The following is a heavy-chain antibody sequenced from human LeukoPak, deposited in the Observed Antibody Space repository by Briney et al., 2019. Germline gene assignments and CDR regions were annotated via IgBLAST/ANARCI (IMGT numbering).Heavy chain of an antibody. CDR1: GFTFNNYA. CDR3: AKGLRGNYDS. V-gene: IGHV3-23*01. D-gene: IGHD3-16*01. CDR2: ITDSGLNT. Sequence: GGFLRLSCVASGFTFNNYAMAWVRQAPEKGLEWVSSITDSGLNTYYADSVKGRITIYRDNSKNTLYLQMNSLRAEDTAVYYCAKGLRGNYDSWGQGTLVTVSS. J-gene: IGHJ5*01.